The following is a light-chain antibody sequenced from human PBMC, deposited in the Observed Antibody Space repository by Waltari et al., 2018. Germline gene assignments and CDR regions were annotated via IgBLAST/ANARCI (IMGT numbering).Light chain of an antibody. CDR3: QQYNSYSLLT. CDR1: QSISNW. J-gene: IGKJ4*01. V-gene: IGKV1-5*03. Sequence: DIQMTQSPSTLSASVVDRVTITCRASQSISNWLAWDQQKPGKAPKLLIYKASTVESGVPSRFSGSGSGTEFTLTISSLQPDDFATYYCQQYNSYSLLTFGGGTKVEIK. CDR2: KAS.